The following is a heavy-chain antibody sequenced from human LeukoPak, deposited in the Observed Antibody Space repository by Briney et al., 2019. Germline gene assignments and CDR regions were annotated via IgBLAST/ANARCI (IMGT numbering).Heavy chain of an antibody. CDR3: ARGGGYSYGFNDY. Sequence: PGGSLRLSCAASGFTISSYWMHWVRQAPGKGLVWVSRINSDGSSTSYADSVKGRFTISRDNAKNTLYLQMNSLRAEDTAVYYCARGGGYSYGFNDYWGQGTLVTVSS. V-gene: IGHV3-74*01. CDR1: GFTISSYW. J-gene: IGHJ4*02. D-gene: IGHD5-18*01. CDR2: INSDGSST.